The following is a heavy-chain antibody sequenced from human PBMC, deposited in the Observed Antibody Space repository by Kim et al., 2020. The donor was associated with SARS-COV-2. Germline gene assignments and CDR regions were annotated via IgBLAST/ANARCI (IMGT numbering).Heavy chain of an antibody. CDR2: ISYDGSNK. Sequence: GGSLRLSCAASGFTFSSYAMHWVRQAPGKGLEWVAVISYDGSNKYYADSVKGRFTISRDNSKNTLYLQMNSLRAEDTAVYYCARARDGYNRVYFDYWGQG. J-gene: IGHJ4*02. CDR3: ARARDGYNRVYFDY. CDR1: GFTFSSYA. V-gene: IGHV3-30-3*01. D-gene: IGHD5-12*01.